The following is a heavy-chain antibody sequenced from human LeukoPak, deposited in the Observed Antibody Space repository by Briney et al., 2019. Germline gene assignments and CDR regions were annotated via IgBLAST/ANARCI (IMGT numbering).Heavy chain of an antibody. Sequence: SETLSLTCIVSGGSISSYYWSWIRQPPGKGLEWIGNIYHSGSTYYNPSLKSRVTISVDTSKNQFSLKLRSVTAADTAVYYCARDRGYSYGYDWGQGTLVTVSS. J-gene: IGHJ4*02. D-gene: IGHD5-18*01. V-gene: IGHV4-59*04. CDR1: GGSISSYY. CDR3: ARDRGYSYGYD. CDR2: IYHSGST.